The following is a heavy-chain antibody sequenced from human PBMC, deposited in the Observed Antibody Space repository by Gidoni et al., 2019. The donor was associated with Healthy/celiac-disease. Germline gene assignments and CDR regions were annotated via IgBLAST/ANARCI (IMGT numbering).Heavy chain of an antibody. Sequence: QVQLVESGGGVVQPGRSLRLSCAASGFTVSSYGMHWVRQAPGKGLEWVAVISYDGSNKYYADSMKGRFTISRDNSENTLYLQMNSLRAEDTAVYYCAKVTSGSYHGGDYWGQGTLVTVSS. D-gene: IGHD1-26*01. V-gene: IGHV3-30*18. CDR3: AKVTSGSYHGGDY. J-gene: IGHJ4*02. CDR2: ISYDGSNK. CDR1: GFTVSSYG.